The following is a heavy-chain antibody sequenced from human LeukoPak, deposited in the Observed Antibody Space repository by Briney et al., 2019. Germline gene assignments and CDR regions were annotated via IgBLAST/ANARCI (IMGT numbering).Heavy chain of an antibody. CDR2: INTNTGNP. D-gene: IGHD6-6*01. Sequence: ASVKVSCKASGYTFTSYAMNWVRQAPGQGLEWMGWINTNTGNPTYAQGFTGRFVFSLDTSVSTAYLQISSLKAEDTAVYYCARVSSSSVFYYYYYMDVWGKGTTVTVSS. V-gene: IGHV7-4-1*02. CDR1: GYTFTSYA. J-gene: IGHJ6*03. CDR3: ARVSSSSVFYYYYYMDV.